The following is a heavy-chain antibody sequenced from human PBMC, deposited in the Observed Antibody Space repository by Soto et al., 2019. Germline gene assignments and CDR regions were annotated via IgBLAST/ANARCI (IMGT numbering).Heavy chain of an antibody. V-gene: IGHV3-48*02. CDR1: GFTLRTYH. CDR2: ISGGSEAI. Sequence: GGSLRLSCAASGFTLRTYHMDWVRQAPGKGLEWVSYISGGSEAIYYADSVKGRFIISRDNAKNSLYLQMSSLRDEDTAVYYCARDSGRGYGMDVWGQGTTVTVSS. D-gene: IGHD3-10*01. CDR3: ARDSGRGYGMDV. J-gene: IGHJ6*02.